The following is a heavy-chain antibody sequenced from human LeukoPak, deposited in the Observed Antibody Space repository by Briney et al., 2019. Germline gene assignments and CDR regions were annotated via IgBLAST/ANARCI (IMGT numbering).Heavy chain of an antibody. V-gene: IGHV4-39*01. CDR1: GGSISSSSYY. CDR2: IYYSGST. Sequence: SETLSPTCTVSGGSISSSSYYWGWIRQPPGKGLEWIGSIYYSGSTYYNPSLRSRVTISVDTSKNQFSLKLSSVTAADTAVYYCASLNTVTTSSDDYWGQGTLVTVSS. D-gene: IGHD4-17*01. CDR3: ASLNTVTTSSDDY. J-gene: IGHJ4*02.